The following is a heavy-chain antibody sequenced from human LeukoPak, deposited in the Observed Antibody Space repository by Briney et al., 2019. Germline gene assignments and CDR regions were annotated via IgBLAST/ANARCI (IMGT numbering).Heavy chain of an antibody. V-gene: IGHV3-66*04. CDR1: GFTVSSNY. Sequence: GSLRLSCAASGFTVSSNYMRWVRQAPGKGLEWVSVIYSGGSTYYADSVKGRFTISRDNSKNTLYLQMNSLRAEDTAVYYCAGLYYYDSSGYPDAFDIWGQGTMVTVSS. D-gene: IGHD3-22*01. CDR3: AGLYYYDSSGYPDAFDI. J-gene: IGHJ3*02. CDR2: IYSGGST.